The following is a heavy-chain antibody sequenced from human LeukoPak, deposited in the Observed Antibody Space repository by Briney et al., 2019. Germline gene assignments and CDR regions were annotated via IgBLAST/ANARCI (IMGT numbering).Heavy chain of an antibody. Sequence: GGSLRLSCAASGFTFSNAWMSWVRQAPGKGLEWVGHIKSNTDSGTTDYAAPVKGRFTISRDDSKTTLYLQMNSLKTEDTALYYCATEDYGSYNYWGQGTLVTVSS. CDR3: ATEDYGSYNY. CDR1: GFTFSNAW. D-gene: IGHD1-26*01. V-gene: IGHV3-15*01. CDR2: IKSNTDSGTT. J-gene: IGHJ4*02.